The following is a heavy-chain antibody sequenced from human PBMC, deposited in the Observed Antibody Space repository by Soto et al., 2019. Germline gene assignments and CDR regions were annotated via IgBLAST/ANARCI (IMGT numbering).Heavy chain of an antibody. D-gene: IGHD3-10*01. V-gene: IGHV3-11*01. CDR1: GFTFSDFY. Sequence: QVQLVESGGGLVKPGGSLRLSCAASGFTFSDFYMNWIRQAPGKGLEWVSYISPSGNTAYYADSVKGRFTISRDSAEKSMSRQMNSLRADDTAVYYCAWGYYPSRSYPLLGSYWGQGVLVIVSS. CDR3: AWGYYPSRSYPLLGSY. CDR2: ISPSGNTA. J-gene: IGHJ4*02.